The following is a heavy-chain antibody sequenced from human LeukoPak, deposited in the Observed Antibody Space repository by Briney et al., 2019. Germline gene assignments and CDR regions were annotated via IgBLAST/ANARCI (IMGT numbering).Heavy chain of an antibody. CDR1: GYTFTGYY. J-gene: IGHJ4*02. Sequence: GASVKVSCKASGYTFTGYYMHWMRQAPGQELEWMGWINPNSGGTNYAQKFQGRVTMTRDTSISTAYMELSRLRSDDTAVYYCARVRGKRGYSYGYKDYWGQGTLATVSS. CDR2: INPNSGGT. V-gene: IGHV1-2*02. D-gene: IGHD5-18*01. CDR3: ARVRGKRGYSYGYKDY.